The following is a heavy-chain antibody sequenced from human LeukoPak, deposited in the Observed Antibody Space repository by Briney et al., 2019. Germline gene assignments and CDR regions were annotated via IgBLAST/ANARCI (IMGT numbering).Heavy chain of an antibody. D-gene: IGHD1-26*01. V-gene: IGHV4-59*01. CDR3: ARSSIVGATWDY. CDR1: GGSFSGYY. J-gene: IGHJ4*02. Sequence: PSETLSLTCAVYGGSFSGYYWSWIRQPPGKGLEWIGYIYYSGSTNYNPSLKSRVTISVDTSKNQFSLKLSSVTAADTAVYYCARSSIVGATWDYWGQGTLVTVSS. CDR2: IYYSGST.